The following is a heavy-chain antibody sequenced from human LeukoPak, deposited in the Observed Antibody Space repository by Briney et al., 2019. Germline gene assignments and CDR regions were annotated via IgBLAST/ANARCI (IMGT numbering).Heavy chain of an antibody. CDR3: AKDFSAAADFDY. D-gene: IGHD6-13*01. CDR1: GFTFSSYG. Sequence: GGSLRLSCAASGFTFSSYGMHWVRQAPGKGLEWVAVISYDGSNKYYADSVKGRFTISRDNSKNTLYLQMNSLRAEGTAVYYCAKDFSAAADFDYWGQGTLVTVSS. V-gene: IGHV3-30*18. J-gene: IGHJ4*02. CDR2: ISYDGSNK.